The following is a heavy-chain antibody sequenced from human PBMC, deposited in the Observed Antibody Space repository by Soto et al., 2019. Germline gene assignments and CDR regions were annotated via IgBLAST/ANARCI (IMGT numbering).Heavy chain of an antibody. CDR1: GFTFDDYA. J-gene: IGHJ3*02. CDR2: ISWNSGSI. V-gene: IGHV3-9*01. Sequence: WSLSLSCAASGFTFDDYAMHWVRQAPGKGLEWVSGISWNSGSIGYADSVKGRFTISRDNAKNSLYLQMNSLRAEDTDLYYCAKDLFEGGYCSGGSCNDAFDIWGQGTMVTVSS. CDR3: AKDLFEGGYCSGGSCNDAFDI. D-gene: IGHD2-15*01.